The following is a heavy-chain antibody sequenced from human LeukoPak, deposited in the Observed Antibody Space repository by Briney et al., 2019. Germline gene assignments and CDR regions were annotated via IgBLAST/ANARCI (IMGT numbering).Heavy chain of an antibody. V-gene: IGHV3-74*01. D-gene: IGHD5-24*01. CDR2: VIRDGSFT. CDR3: VRDGDDFNFDY. J-gene: IGHJ4*02. Sequence: GGFLRLSCAASGFTFRSYWMHWVRQAPGKGLEWVSRVIRDGSFTNYADSVKGRFTISRDNAKNTLYLQMSSLRAEDTAVYFCVRDGDDFNFDYWGQGSLVTVSS. CDR1: GFTFRSYW.